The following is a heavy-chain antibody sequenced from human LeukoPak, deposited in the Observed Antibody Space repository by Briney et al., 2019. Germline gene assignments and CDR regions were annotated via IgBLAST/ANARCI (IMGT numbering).Heavy chain of an antibody. J-gene: IGHJ4*02. Sequence: SETLSLTCTVSGGSISSYYWSWIRQPPGKGLEWIGYIYYSGSTNYNPSLKSRVTISVDTSKNQFSLKLSSVTAADTAVYYCARDRYYYDSSGYELGYYFDYWGQGTLVTVSS. V-gene: IGHV4-59*01. CDR3: ARDRYYYDSSGYELGYYFDY. D-gene: IGHD3-22*01. CDR2: IYYSGST. CDR1: GGSISSYY.